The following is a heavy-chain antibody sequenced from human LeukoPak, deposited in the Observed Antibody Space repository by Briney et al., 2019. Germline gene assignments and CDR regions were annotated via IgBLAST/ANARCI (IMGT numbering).Heavy chain of an antibody. J-gene: IGHJ6*02. Sequence: GGSLRLSCAASGFTFNNAWMSWVRQAPGKGLEWVAAISYDTSNEYYADSVKGRFTISRDNSKNTLYLQMNSLGGEDSAVYYCAKDRDPVVNTDYYYGMNVWGQGTTVTVSS. V-gene: IGHV3-30*18. CDR1: GFTFNNAW. CDR3: AKDRDPVVNTDYYYGMNV. CDR2: ISYDTSNE. D-gene: IGHD4-17*01.